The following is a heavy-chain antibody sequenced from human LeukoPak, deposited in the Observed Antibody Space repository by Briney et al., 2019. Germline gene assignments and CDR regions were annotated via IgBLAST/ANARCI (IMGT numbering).Heavy chain of an antibody. D-gene: IGHD6-13*01. V-gene: IGHV5-51*01. Sequence: GESLKISCKGSGYSFTSYWIGWVRQMPGKGLEWMGIIYPGDSDTRYSPSFQGQVTISAGKSISTAYLQWSSLKASDTAMYYCARPNTYSSSWYSLNYWGQGTLVTVSS. J-gene: IGHJ4*02. CDR3: ARPNTYSSSWYSLNY. CDR2: IYPGDSDT. CDR1: GYSFTSYW.